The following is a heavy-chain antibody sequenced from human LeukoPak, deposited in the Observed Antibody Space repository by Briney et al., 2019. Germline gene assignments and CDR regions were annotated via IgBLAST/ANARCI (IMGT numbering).Heavy chain of an antibody. CDR1: GGSISSSSYY. J-gene: IGHJ4*02. D-gene: IGHD6-13*01. V-gene: IGHV4-39*01. CDR3: ARRPRYSSSWDTFDY. CDR2: ICYSGST. Sequence: KPSETLSLTCTVSGGSISSSSYYWGWIRQPPGKGLEWIGSICYSGSTYYNPSLKSRVTISVDTSKNQFSLKLSSVTAADTAVYYCARRPRYSSSWDTFDYWGQGTLVTVSS.